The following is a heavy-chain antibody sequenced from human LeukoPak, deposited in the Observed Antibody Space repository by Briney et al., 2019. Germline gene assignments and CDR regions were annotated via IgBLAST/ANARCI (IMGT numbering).Heavy chain of an antibody. CDR2: INQSGTT. Sequence: SETLSLTCGVYGGSFSGYYWSWIRQPPGRGLEWIGEINQSGTTNYNPSLKSRVTISVDTSKNQFSLKLSSVTAADTGVYYCATKYSVAVTANPPYFDYWGQGTLVTVSS. V-gene: IGHV4-34*01. CDR1: GGSFSGYY. CDR3: ATKYSVAVTANPPYFDY. J-gene: IGHJ4*02. D-gene: IGHD6-19*01.